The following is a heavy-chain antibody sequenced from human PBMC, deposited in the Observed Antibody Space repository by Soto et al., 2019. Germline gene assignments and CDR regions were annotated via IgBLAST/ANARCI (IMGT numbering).Heavy chain of an antibody. CDR2: IYYSGST. CDR1: GESMSSYF. J-gene: IGHJ4*02. V-gene: IGHV4-59*01. CDR3: ARAQTDSSGWYGTESLYYFDY. D-gene: IGHD6-19*01. Sequence: PSECMSIACTVSGESMSSYFWCWILQQPGKGLEWIGYIYYSGSTNYNPSLKSRVTISVDTSKNQFSLKLSSVTAADTAVYYCARAQTDSSGWYGTESLYYFDYWGQGTLVTVSS.